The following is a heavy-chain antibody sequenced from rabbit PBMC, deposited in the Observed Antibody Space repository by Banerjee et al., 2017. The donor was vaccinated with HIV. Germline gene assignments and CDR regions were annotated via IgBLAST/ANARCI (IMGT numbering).Heavy chain of an antibody. J-gene: IGHJ4*01. Sequence: EESGGDLVKPGASLTLTCTASGFSFSSYYYMYWVRQAPGKGPEWIACIYNGDGSTYYASWVNGRFTISRSTSLNTVTLQMTSLTAADTATYFCARDLSNGDGYNFNLWGPGTLVTV. CDR2: IYNGDGST. D-gene: IGHD6-1*01. V-gene: IGHV1S47*01. CDR1: GFSFSSYY. CDR3: ARDLSNGDGYNFNL.